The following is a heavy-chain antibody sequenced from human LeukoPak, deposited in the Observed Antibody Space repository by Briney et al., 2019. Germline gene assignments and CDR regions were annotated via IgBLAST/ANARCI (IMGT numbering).Heavy chain of an antibody. CDR1: GFTFSSYA. Sequence: GGSLRLSCAASGFTFSSYAMSWVRQAPGKGLEWVSAISGSGGSTCYADSVKGRFTISRDNSKNTLYLQMNSLRAEDTAVYYCTKSVDVMITFGGVRSHLDYWGQGTLVTVSS. D-gene: IGHD3-16*01. J-gene: IGHJ4*02. V-gene: IGHV3-23*01. CDR2: ISGSGGST. CDR3: TKSVDVMITFGGVRSHLDY.